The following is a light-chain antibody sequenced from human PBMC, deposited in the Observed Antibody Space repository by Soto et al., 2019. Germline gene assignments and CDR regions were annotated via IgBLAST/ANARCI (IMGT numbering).Light chain of an antibody. CDR3: QQYHSLPHT. V-gene: IGKV3-15*01. CDR1: QSVTSN. J-gene: IGKJ2*01. CDR2: GAS. Sequence: ETVLTQSPATLSVSPGERATFSCKASQSVTSNLAWYQQKPGQVPRLLIYGASTRAAGIPARFSGSGSGTEFTLSISSLQSEDFAIYHCQQYHSLPHTFGRGTKLETK.